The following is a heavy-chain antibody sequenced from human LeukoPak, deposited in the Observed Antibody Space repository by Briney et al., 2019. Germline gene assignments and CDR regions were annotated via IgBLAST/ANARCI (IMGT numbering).Heavy chain of an antibody. CDR3: AREQIAVAVRGGFHI. J-gene: IGHJ3*02. CDR1: GFTFSSYT. V-gene: IGHV3-21*01. CDR2: ISSSSTYI. Sequence: PGRSLRLSCAASGFTFSSYTMNWVRQAPGKGLEWVSSISSSSTYIYYGDSVKGRFTISRDNGKNSLYLQMNSLRAEDTAVYYCAREQIAVAVRGGFHIRGQGTTVTVSS. D-gene: IGHD6-19*01.